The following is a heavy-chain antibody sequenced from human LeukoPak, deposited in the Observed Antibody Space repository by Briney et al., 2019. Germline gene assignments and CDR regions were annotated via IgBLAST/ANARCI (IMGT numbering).Heavy chain of an antibody. V-gene: IGHV1-2*02. CDR2: INPNTGGI. CDR1: GYSFTAYY. J-gene: IGHJ5*02. D-gene: IGHD4-23*01. CDR3: TRGTPWFDP. Sequence: ASVKVSCKASGYSFTAYYIYWIRHSPAEGFEWMGWINPNTGGINYAGKFHGRVIMTRDTSIDTAYMELSSVTSDDTAVYYCTRGTPWFDPWGQGTLVTVSS.